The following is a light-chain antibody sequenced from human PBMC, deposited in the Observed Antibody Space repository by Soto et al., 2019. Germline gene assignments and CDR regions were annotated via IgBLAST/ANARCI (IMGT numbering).Light chain of an antibody. Sequence: EIVMTQSPATLSVSPGERATLSCRASQSVSSNLAWYQQKPGQAPRLLIYGASTRATGIPARFSGSGSGTECTLTISSLQSEDFSVYYCQEDNKWPPYTFGQGTKLEIK. J-gene: IGKJ2*01. CDR2: GAS. CDR1: QSVSSN. V-gene: IGKV3-15*01. CDR3: QEDNKWPPYT.